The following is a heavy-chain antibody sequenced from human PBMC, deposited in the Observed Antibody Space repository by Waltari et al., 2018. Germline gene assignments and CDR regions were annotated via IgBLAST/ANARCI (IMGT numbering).Heavy chain of an antibody. Sequence: QLQLQESGPGLVKPSGTLSLTCAVSGDSMSNTDCWSWVRQPPGQGPGWIGQVPHSGSPNYSPSFASRVTMTVDTYNNLFSLTLTSATTADTAVYYCARDRGRGLYLDSWGPGTLVTVSP. CDR2: VPHSGSP. CDR1: GDSMSNTDC. CDR3: ARDRGRGLYLDS. D-gene: IGHD2-15*01. V-gene: IGHV4-4*02. J-gene: IGHJ4*02.